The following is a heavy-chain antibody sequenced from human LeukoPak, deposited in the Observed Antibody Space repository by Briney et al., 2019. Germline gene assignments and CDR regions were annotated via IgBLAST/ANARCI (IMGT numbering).Heavy chain of an antibody. V-gene: IGHV1-8*01. J-gene: IGHJ4*02. CDR3: ARGAGSSSWYDY. CDR2: MNPNSGNT. CDR1: GYTLTELS. Sequence: ASVKVSCKVSGYTLTELSMHWVRQATGQGLEWMGWMNPNSGNTGYAQKFQGRVTMTRNTSISTAYMELSSLRSEDTAVYYCARGAGSSSWYDYWGQGTLVTVSS. D-gene: IGHD6-13*01.